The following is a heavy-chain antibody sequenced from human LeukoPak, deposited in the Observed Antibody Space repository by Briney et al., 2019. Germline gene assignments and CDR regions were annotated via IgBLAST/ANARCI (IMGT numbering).Heavy chain of an antibody. CDR1: GGSFSGYY. D-gene: IGHD3-16*02. CDR2: INHSGST. Sequence: KPSETLSLTCAVYGGSFSGYYWSWVRQPPGKGLEWVGEINHSGSTNYNPSLKGRVTISVDTSKNQFSLKLSSVTAADTAVYFCARFSSHYDYVWGSYRYDYWGQGTLVTVSS. V-gene: IGHV4-34*01. J-gene: IGHJ4*02. CDR3: ARFSSHYDYVWGSYRYDY.